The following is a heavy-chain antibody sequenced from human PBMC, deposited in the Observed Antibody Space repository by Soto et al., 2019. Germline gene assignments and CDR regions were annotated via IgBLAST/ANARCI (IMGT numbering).Heavy chain of an antibody. CDR1: GFSLSTSGVG. Sequence: QITLKESGPPLVKPTQTLTLTCTFSGFSLSTSGVGVAWIRQPPGKALEWLALIYWDDDKRYSPSLDSRLTITKDTPKNQVVLTKTKMAPVDTATDDSAAGTEKFDPWGQGTLVTVSS. CDR2: IYWDDDK. V-gene: IGHV2-5*02. CDR3: AAGTEKFDP. J-gene: IGHJ5*02.